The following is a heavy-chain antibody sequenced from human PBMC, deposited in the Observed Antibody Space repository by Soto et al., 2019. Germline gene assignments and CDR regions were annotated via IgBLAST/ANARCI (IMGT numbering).Heavy chain of an antibody. CDR3: AKGILSDYYGSGTYDY. D-gene: IGHD3-10*01. Sequence: EVQLLESGGGLIQPGGSLRLSCAASGFTFSDYAMTWVRQAPGKGLEWVSVITGSGGKTFYADYVKGRFSISRDNSKNTVYVEINSLRAEDTAVYYCAKGILSDYYGSGTYDYWGQGTLVTVSS. V-gene: IGHV3-23*01. CDR2: ITGSGGKT. J-gene: IGHJ4*02. CDR1: GFTFSDYA.